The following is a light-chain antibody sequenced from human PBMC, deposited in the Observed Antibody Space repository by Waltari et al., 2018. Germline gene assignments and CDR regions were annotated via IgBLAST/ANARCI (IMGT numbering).Light chain of an antibody. J-gene: IGLJ3*02. V-gene: IGLV3-1*01. CDR2: QDT. Sequence: SYELTQSPSVSVSPGQTASITCAGDKLGEKYACWYQQRPGQSPILLIYQDTKRPSGIPERFSGSSSGNTATLTISSLQPDDFATYYCQHYKGYSRTFGQGTK. CDR1: KLGEKY. CDR3: QHYKGYSRT.